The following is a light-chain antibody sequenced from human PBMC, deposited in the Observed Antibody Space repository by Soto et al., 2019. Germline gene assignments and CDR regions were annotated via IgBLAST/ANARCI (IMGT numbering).Light chain of an antibody. J-gene: IGKJ1*01. V-gene: IGKV3-20*01. CDR1: QSVSNNY. Sequence: IELTQSPGTLSLSPGDRATLSCRASQSVSNNYLAWYQQKPGQAPRLLIFGASSMATGIPHRFSGRGSGTDFTPTIHTLESEDFADYYSQQYGATMPWTFGQGTKVEI. CDR2: GAS. CDR3: QQYGATMPWT.